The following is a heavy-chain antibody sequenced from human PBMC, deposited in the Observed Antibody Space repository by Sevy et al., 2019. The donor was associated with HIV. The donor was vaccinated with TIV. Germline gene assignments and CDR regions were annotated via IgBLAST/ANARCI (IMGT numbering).Heavy chain of an antibody. Sequence: GGSLRLSCAISGFTVNDKYIIWVRQAPGKGLEWVSVIFSSGSTYYADSAKGRFTISRDNTKNTVYLQMNSLRAEDTAVYYCVSLFLSYRSGWSYFDYWGQGTLVTVSS. CDR1: GFTVNDKY. V-gene: IGHV3-66*02. J-gene: IGHJ4*02. CDR2: IFSSGST. D-gene: IGHD6-19*01. CDR3: VSLFLSYRSGWSYFDY.